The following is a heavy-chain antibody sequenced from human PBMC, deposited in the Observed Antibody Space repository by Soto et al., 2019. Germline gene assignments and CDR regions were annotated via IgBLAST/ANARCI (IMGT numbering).Heavy chain of an antibody. J-gene: IGHJ6*03. CDR3: ARDHHHSGSGSYYYYYYYMDV. D-gene: IGHD3-10*01. CDR1: GFTFSNYA. Sequence: GGSLRLSCAASGFTFSNYAMSWVRQTPGKGLEWVSAISGSGGNTYYAGSVKGRFTISRDNAKNSLYLQMNSLRAEDTAVYYCARDHHHSGSGSYYYYYYYMDVWGKGPTVTV. CDR2: ISGSGGNT. V-gene: IGHV3-23*01.